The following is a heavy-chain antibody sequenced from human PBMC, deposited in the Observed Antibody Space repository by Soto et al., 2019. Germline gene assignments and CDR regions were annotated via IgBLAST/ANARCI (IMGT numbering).Heavy chain of an antibody. CDR1: GGTFSSYA. CDR2: IIPIFGTA. D-gene: IGHD5-12*01. CDR3: ARKGRGYSGYDSRPYYYYGMDV. Sequence: SVKVSCKASGGTFSSYAISWVRQAPGQGLEWMGGIIPIFGTANYAQKFQGRVTITADESTSTAYMELSSLRSEDTAVYCCARKGRGYSGYDSRPYYYYGMDVWGQGTTVTVSS. V-gene: IGHV1-69*13. J-gene: IGHJ6*02.